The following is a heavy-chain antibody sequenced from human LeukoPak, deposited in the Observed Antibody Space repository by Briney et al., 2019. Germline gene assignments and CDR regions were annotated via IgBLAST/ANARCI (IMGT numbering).Heavy chain of an antibody. Sequence: SETLSLTCTVSGGSISSYYWSWIRQPPGKGLEWIGEINHSGSTNYNLSLKSRVTISVDTSKNQFSLKLSSVTAADTAVYYCARPYSSGRYFDYWGQGTLVTVSS. D-gene: IGHD6-19*01. CDR1: GGSISSYY. CDR2: INHSGST. J-gene: IGHJ4*02. V-gene: IGHV4-34*01. CDR3: ARPYSSGRYFDY.